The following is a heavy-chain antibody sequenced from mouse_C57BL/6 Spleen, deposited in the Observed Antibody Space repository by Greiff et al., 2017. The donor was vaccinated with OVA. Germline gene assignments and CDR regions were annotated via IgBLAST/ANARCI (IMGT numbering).Heavy chain of an antibody. Sequence: EVQLQESGGGLVKPGGSLKLSCAASGFTFSSYAMSWVRQTPEKRLEWVATISDGGSYTYYPDNVKGRFTISRDNAKNNLYLQMSHLKSEDTAMYYCAREDYRNYFDYWGQGTTLTVSS. CDR3: AREDYRNYFDY. CDR2: ISDGGSYT. J-gene: IGHJ2*01. V-gene: IGHV5-4*01. CDR1: GFTFSSYA. D-gene: IGHD5-5*01.